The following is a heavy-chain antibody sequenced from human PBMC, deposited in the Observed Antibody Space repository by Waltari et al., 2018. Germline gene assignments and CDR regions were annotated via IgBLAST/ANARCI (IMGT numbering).Heavy chain of an antibody. CDR3: TREGRVRGVDFDY. Sequence: EVQLLESGGGLVQPGGSLRLSCAASGFTFGDYAMSWFRQAPGKGLEWVGFIRSKAYGGTTEYAASVKGRFTISRDDSKSIAYLQMNSLKTEDTAVYYCTREGRVRGVDFDYWGQGTLVTVSS. D-gene: IGHD3-10*01. CDR2: IRSKAYGGTT. CDR1: GFTFGDYA. V-gene: IGHV3-49*03. J-gene: IGHJ4*02.